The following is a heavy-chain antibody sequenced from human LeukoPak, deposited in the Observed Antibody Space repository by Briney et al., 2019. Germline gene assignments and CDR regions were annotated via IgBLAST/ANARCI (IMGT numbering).Heavy chain of an antibody. D-gene: IGHD3-10*01. CDR3: ARELWFGVPHFDY. CDR2: IYYSGST. J-gene: IGHJ4*02. V-gene: IGHV4-61*01. CDR1: GGSISSSSYY. Sequence: ASETLSLTCTVSGGSISSSSYYWSWIRQPPGKGLEWIGYIYYSGSTNYNPSLKSRVTILVDTSKNQFSLKLSSVTAADTAVYYCARELWFGVPHFDYWGQGTLVTVSS.